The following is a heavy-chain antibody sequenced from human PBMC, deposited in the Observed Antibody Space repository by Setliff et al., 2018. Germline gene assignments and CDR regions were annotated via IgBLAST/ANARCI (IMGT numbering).Heavy chain of an antibody. D-gene: IGHD2-21*02. V-gene: IGHV4-38-2*02. CDR1: GYSISSGYI. Sequence: SETLSLTCTVSGYSISSGYIWGWIRQPPGKGLEWVGNIGHTGSINYNPSPKSRLTISRDTSKNQVSLRLNSVTATDTAVYYCARDLGHGGDSDYWGQGILVTVSS. J-gene: IGHJ4*02. CDR2: IGHTGSI. CDR3: ARDLGHGGDSDY.